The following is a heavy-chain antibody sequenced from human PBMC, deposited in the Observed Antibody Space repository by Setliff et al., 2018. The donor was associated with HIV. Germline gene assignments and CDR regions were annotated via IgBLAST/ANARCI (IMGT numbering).Heavy chain of an antibody. J-gene: IGHJ4*02. D-gene: IGHD2-2*01. V-gene: IGHV1-3*01. CDR1: GYTFNSYL. CDR3: ARFSSVYAAIDN. Sequence: ASVKVSCQASGYTFNSYLVYWVRQAPGQRLEWMGWIHPGNDNREYSQRFQGRLTMTRDTSASMVYMELNSLTSEDTAVYFCARFSSVYAAIDNWGPGTLVTVSS. CDR2: IHPGNDNR.